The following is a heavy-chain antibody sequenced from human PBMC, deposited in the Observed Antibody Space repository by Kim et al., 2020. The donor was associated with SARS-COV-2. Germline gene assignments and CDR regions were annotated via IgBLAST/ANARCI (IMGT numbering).Heavy chain of an antibody. CDR1: GYTFTSYA. V-gene: IGHV1-3*01. CDR3: ARVWFGEFHFQH. CDR2: INAGNGNT. Sequence: ASVKVSCKASGYTFTSYAMHWVRQAPGQRLEWMGWINAGNGNTKYSQKFQGRVTITRDTSASTAYMELSSLRSEDTAVYYCARVWFGEFHFQHWGQGTLVTVSS. D-gene: IGHD3-10*01. J-gene: IGHJ1*01.